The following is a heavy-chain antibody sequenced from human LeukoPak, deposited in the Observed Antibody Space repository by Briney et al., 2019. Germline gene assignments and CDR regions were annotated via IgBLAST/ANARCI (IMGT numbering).Heavy chain of an antibody. J-gene: IGHJ4*02. CDR2: INPSGGST. Sequence: ASVKVSCKASGYTFTSYYIHWVRQAPGQGLEWMGRINPSGGSTRYAQKFQGRVTMTRDTSTSTVYMELSSLRSDDTAVYYCARDSSESVYYFDYWGQGTLVTVSS. CDR1: GYTFTSYY. D-gene: IGHD6-25*01. V-gene: IGHV1-46*01. CDR3: ARDSSESVYYFDY.